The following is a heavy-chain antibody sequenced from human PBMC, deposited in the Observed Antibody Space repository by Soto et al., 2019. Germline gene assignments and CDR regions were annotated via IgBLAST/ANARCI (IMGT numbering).Heavy chain of an antibody. CDR2: ISGSGGST. D-gene: IGHD6-13*01. CDR1: GFTFSSYA. Sequence: EVQLLESGGGLVQPGGSLRLSCAASGFTFSSYAMSWVRQAPGKGLEWVSAISGSGGSTYYADSVKGRFTISRDNSKSTLYLQMNSLRAEDTAVYYCAEPPHSSSWYVDYWGQGTLVTVSS. J-gene: IGHJ4*02. CDR3: AEPPHSSSWYVDY. V-gene: IGHV3-23*01.